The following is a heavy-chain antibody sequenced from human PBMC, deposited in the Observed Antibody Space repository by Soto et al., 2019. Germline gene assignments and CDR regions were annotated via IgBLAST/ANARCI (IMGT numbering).Heavy chain of an antibody. J-gene: IGHJ3*02. CDR3: ARDGYYAGFDI. CDR1: GGSISSYY. D-gene: IGHD3-10*01. CDR2: IYYSGTT. V-gene: IGHV4-59*01. Sequence: SETLSLTCTVSGGSISSYYWNWIRQPPGKGLEWIGYIYYSGTTNYNPSLKSRLTISVDTSKNQFSLKLNSVTAADTAVYYCARDGYYAGFDIWGQGTMVTVSS.